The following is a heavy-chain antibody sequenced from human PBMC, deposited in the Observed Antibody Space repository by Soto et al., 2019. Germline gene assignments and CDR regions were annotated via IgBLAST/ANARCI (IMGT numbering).Heavy chain of an antibody. Sequence: QVQLQESGPGLVKPSQTLSLTCTVSGGSISSGDYYWSWIRQPPGKGLEWIGYIYYSGSTYYNPSLKSRVTISVETSKNQFSLKLSSVTAADTAVYYCARDRAYSSSWGGAFGLEYYYGMDVWGQGTTVTVSS. CDR2: IYYSGST. CDR1: GGSISSGDYY. J-gene: IGHJ6*02. V-gene: IGHV4-30-4*01. CDR3: ARDRAYSSSWGGAFGLEYYYGMDV. D-gene: IGHD6-13*01.